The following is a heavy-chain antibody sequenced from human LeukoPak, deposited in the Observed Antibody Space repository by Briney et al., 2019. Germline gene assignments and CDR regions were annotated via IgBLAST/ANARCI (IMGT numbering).Heavy chain of an antibody. V-gene: IGHV4-59*08. CDR2: TYYGEGT. Sequence: SETLSLTCTVSGGSISSYYCIWIRQPPGKGLEWIGYTYYGEGTNSNPSLKSRVTVSLDKPNNQFSLKLTSVTAADTAVYYCATSKYSGAWYGFDSWGQGNLVTVSS. CDR3: ATSKYSGAWYGFDS. CDR1: GGSISSYY. D-gene: IGHD2-8*02. J-gene: IGHJ4*02.